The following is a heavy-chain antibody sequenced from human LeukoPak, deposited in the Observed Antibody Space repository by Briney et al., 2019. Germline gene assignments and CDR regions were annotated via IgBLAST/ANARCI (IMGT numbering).Heavy chain of an antibody. CDR3: ARFNDYGLDY. CDR1: GYSFTSYW. Sequence: GESLKISCKGSGYSFTSYWIGWVRQMPGKGLEWMGIIYPVDSDIRYSPSFQGQLTISADKSSSTAYLQWSSLKASDTAMYYCARFNDYGLDYWGQGTLVTVSS. CDR2: IYPVDSDI. J-gene: IGHJ4*02. V-gene: IGHV5-51*01. D-gene: IGHD4-17*01.